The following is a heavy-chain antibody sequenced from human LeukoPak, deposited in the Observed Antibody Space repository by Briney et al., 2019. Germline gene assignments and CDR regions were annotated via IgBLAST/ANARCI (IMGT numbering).Heavy chain of an antibody. CDR1: GFTFSSYS. CDR3: AELGITMIGGV. J-gene: IGHJ6*04. D-gene: IGHD3-10*02. CDR2: ISSSSYI. V-gene: IGHV3-21*01. Sequence: GGSLRLSCAASGFTFSSYSMNWVRQAPGKGLEWVSSISSSSYIYYADSVKGRFTISRDNAKNSLYLQMNRLRAEDTAVYYCAELGITMIGGVWSKGTTVTISS.